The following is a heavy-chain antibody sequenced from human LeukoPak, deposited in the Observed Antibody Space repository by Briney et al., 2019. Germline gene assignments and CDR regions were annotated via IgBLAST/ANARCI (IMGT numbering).Heavy chain of an antibody. Sequence: SETLSLTCTVSGGSISSGGYYWSWIRQHPGKGLEWIGYIYYSGSTYYNPSLKSRVTISVDTSKNQFSLKLSSVTTADTAVYYCARSHYYDSSGYYGWGQGTLVTVSS. V-gene: IGHV4-31*03. CDR2: IYYSGST. D-gene: IGHD3-22*01. J-gene: IGHJ4*02. CDR1: GGSISSGGYY. CDR3: ARSHYYDSSGYYG.